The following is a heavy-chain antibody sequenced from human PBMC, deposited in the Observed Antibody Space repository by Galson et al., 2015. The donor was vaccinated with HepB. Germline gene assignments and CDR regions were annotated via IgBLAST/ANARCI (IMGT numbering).Heavy chain of an antibody. J-gene: IGHJ6*02. CDR1: GYTFTSYY. CDR3: AREGRGMAGYSYGLGTYYYYYCGMDV. CDR2: INPSGGST. D-gene: IGHD5-18*01. Sequence: SVKVSCKASGYTFTSYYMHWVRQAPGQGLEWMGIINPSGGSTSYAQKFQGRVTMTRDTSTSTVYMELSSLRSEDTAVYYCAREGRGMAGYSYGLGTYYYYYCGMDVWGQGTTVTVSS. V-gene: IGHV1-46*01.